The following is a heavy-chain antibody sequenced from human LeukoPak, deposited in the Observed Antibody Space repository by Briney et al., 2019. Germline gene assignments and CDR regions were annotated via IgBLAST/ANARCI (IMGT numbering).Heavy chain of an antibody. Sequence: SETLSLTCTVSGYSISSGYYWGWIRQPPGKGLEWIGSIYHSGSTYYNPSLKSRVTISVDTSKNQFSLKLSSVTAADTAVYYCARALTHDSGGSDAFDIWGQGTMVTVSS. J-gene: IGHJ3*02. CDR2: IYHSGST. CDR1: GYSISSGYY. V-gene: IGHV4-38-2*02. D-gene: IGHD2-15*01. CDR3: ARALTHDSGGSDAFDI.